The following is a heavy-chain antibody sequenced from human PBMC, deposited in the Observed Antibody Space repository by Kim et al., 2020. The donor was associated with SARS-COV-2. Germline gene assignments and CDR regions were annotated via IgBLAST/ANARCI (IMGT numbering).Heavy chain of an antibody. V-gene: IGHV4-34*01. Sequence: LKSRVTISVDTSKHQFSLKLSSVTAADTAVYYCARGPSYIVATIKGIVDYWGQGTLVTVSS. J-gene: IGHJ4*02. CDR3: ARGPSYIVATIKGIVDY. D-gene: IGHD5-12*01.